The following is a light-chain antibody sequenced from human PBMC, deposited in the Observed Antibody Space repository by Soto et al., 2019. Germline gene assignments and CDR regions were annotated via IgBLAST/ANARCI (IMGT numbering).Light chain of an antibody. Sequence: QSALTQPPSASGSPGQSVTISCTGTNSDVGAYNSVSWYQRHPGTAPKLMIYEVTKRPSGVPDRFSGSKFGNTASLTVSGLQAEDEADYYCSSYAGSNNFVVFGGGTQLTVL. CDR2: EVT. CDR1: NSDVGAYNS. J-gene: IGLJ2*01. V-gene: IGLV2-8*01. CDR3: SSYAGSNNFVV.